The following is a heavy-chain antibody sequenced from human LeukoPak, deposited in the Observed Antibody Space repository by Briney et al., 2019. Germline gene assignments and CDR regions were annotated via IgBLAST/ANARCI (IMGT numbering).Heavy chain of an antibody. V-gene: IGHV1-69*05. J-gene: IGHJ4*02. Sequence: SVKVSCKASGDTFRSYVISWVRQAPGQGLEWVGGIIPVFGTANYAQKFQGRVTITTDESTGTAYMEVSSLRSEDTALYYCARGPWVETNMGFDYWGQGTLVTVSS. D-gene: IGHD5-18*01. CDR2: IIPVFGTA. CDR3: ARGPWVETNMGFDY. CDR1: GDTFRSYV.